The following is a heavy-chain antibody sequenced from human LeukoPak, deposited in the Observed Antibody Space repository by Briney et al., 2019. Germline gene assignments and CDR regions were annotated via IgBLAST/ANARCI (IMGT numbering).Heavy chain of an antibody. J-gene: IGHJ6*03. CDR2: IIPIFGTA. V-gene: IGHV1-69*05. CDR1: GGTFSSYA. Sequence: SVNVSCKASGGTFSSYAISWVRQAPGQGHEWMGGIIPIFGTANYAQKFQGRVTITTDESTSTAYMELSSLRSEDTAVYYCAFGYSNYFGYYYYYMYVWGKGTTVTVSS. CDR3: AFGYSNYFGYYYYYMYV. D-gene: IGHD4-11*01.